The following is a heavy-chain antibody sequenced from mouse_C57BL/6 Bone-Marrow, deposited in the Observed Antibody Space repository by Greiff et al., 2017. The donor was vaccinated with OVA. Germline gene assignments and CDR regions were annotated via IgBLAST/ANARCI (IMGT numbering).Heavy chain of an antibody. Sequence: VQLQQSVAELVRPGASVKLSCTASGFNIQNTYMHWVKQRPEQGLEWIGRIDPANGNTKYAPKFQGKATITADTSSNTAYLQLSSLTSEDTAIYYCARPPIYYDYDAWFAYWGQGTLVTVSA. D-gene: IGHD2-4*01. CDR2: IDPANGNT. CDR3: ARPPIYYDYDAWFAY. V-gene: IGHV14-3*01. J-gene: IGHJ3*01. CDR1: GFNIQNTY.